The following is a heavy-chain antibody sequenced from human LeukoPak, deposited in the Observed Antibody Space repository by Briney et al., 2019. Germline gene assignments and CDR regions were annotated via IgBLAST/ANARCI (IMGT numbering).Heavy chain of an antibody. D-gene: IGHD6-19*01. Sequence: PGGSLRLSCAASGFTFSSYAMSWVRQAPGKGLEWVSPISGSGGSTYYADSVKGRFTISRDNSKNTLYLQMNSLRAEDTALYYCAKLSYSSGWYSLLPARPYYFDYWGQGSLVTVSS. V-gene: IGHV3-23*01. J-gene: IGHJ4*02. CDR2: ISGSGGST. CDR1: GFTFSSYA. CDR3: AKLSYSSGWYSLLPARPYYFDY.